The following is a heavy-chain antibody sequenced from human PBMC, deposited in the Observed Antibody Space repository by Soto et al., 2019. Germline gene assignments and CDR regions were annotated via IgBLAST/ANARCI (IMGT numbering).Heavy chain of an antibody. CDR3: ARPSRRYCSGGSCLEFPDAFDI. J-gene: IGHJ3*02. Sequence: QLQLQESGPGLVKPSETLSLTCTVSGGSISSSSYYWGWIRQPPGKGLEWIGSIYYSGSTYYNPSLKSRVTIAVDTSKNQLSLQLSSVTAADTAVYYCARPSRRYCSGGSCLEFPDAFDIWGQGAMVTVSS. CDR1: GGSISSSSYY. D-gene: IGHD2-15*01. CDR2: IYYSGST. V-gene: IGHV4-39*01.